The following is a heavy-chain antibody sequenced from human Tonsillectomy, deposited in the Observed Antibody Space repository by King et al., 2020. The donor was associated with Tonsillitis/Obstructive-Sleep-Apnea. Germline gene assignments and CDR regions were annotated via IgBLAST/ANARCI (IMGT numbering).Heavy chain of an antibody. V-gene: IGHV5-10-1*01. CDR1: GYSFTSYW. D-gene: IGHD6-6*01. CDR3: AGWGDSSSSNYYYYYMDV. Sequence: MQLVQSGAEAKKPGESLRISCKGSGYSFTSYWISWVRQMPGKGLEWMGRIDPSDSYTNYSPSFQGHVTISADKSISTAYLQWSSLKASDTAMYYCAGWGDSSSSNYYYYYMDVWGKGTTVTVSS. CDR2: IDPSDSYT. J-gene: IGHJ6*03.